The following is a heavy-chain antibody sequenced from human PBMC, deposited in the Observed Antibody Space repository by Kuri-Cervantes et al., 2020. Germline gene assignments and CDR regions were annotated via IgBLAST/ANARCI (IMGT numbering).Heavy chain of an antibody. J-gene: IGHJ4*02. Sequence: GESLKISCVASGFSFRTYAIHWVRQAPGKGLEWVAIISSDGKSNFYADSVKGRFTISRDNSKNTLYLQMNSLRTEDTAVYYYATAGDCSGTGCYRHFDRWGPGTLVTVSS. CDR2: ISSDGKSN. CDR3: ATAGDCSGTGCYRHFDR. V-gene: IGHV3-30*04. CDR1: GFSFRTYA. D-gene: IGHD2-2*01.